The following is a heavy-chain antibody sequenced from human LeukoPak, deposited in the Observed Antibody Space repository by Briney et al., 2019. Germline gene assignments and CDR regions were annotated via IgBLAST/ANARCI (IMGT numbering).Heavy chain of an antibody. CDR2: INHSGST. Sequence: TSETLSLTCAVYGGSFSGYYWSWIRQPPGKGLEWIGEINHSGSTNYNPSLKSRVTISVDTSKNQFSLKLSSVTAADTAVYYCARGWGYPPKFDYWGQGTLVTVSS. V-gene: IGHV4-34*01. J-gene: IGHJ4*02. CDR3: ARGWGYPPKFDY. D-gene: IGHD5-12*01. CDR1: GGSFSGYY.